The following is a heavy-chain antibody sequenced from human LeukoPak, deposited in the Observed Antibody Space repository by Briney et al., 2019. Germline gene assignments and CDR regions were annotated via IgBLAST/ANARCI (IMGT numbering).Heavy chain of an antibody. V-gene: IGHV4-4*07. D-gene: IGHD1-26*01. CDR3: ARSPLQGGWFDP. CDR2: IYTSGST. CDR1: GGSISSYY. Sequence: SETLSLTCTVSGGSISSYYWSWIRQPAGKGLEWIGRIYTSGSTNYNPSLKGRVTMSVDTSKNQFSLKLSSVTAADTAVYYCARSPLQGGWFDPWGQGTLVTVSS. J-gene: IGHJ5*02.